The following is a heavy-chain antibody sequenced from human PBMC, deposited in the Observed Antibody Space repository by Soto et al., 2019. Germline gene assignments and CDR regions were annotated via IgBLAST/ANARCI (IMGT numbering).Heavy chain of an antibody. CDR1: GYTFTRYA. V-gene: IGHV1-69*13. CDR2: IIPIFGTA. J-gene: IGHJ6*02. CDR3: ARVRRTTVVTTYYYGMDV. Sequence: ASVKVSCKASGYTFTRYAMHWVRQAPGQGLEWMGGIIPIFGTANYAQKFQGRVTITADESTSTAYMELSSLRSEDTAVYYCARVRRTTVVTTYYYGMDVWGQGTTVTVSS. D-gene: IGHD4-17*01.